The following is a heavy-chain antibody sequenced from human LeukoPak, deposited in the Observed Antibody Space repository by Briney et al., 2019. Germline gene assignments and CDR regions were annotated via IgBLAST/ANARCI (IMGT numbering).Heavy chain of an antibody. CDR3: ARGVVVVINRGPFDY. Sequence: PSETLSLTCTVSGGSISSSSYYWGWIRQPPGKGLEWIGSIYYSGSTYYNPSLKSRVTISVDTSKNQFSLKLSSVTAADTAVYYCARGVVVVINRGPFDYWGQGTLVTVSS. J-gene: IGHJ4*02. CDR2: IYYSGST. D-gene: IGHD3-22*01. CDR1: GGSISSSSYY. V-gene: IGHV4-39*01.